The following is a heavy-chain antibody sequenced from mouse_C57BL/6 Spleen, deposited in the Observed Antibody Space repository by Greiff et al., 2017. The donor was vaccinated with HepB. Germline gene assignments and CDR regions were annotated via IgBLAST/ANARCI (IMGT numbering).Heavy chain of an antibody. J-gene: IGHJ4*01. CDR3: VRWSLYDYPMDY. D-gene: IGHD2-4*01. V-gene: IGHV1-52*01. CDR1: GYTFTSYW. Sequence: QVQLQQPGAELVRPGSSVKLSCKASGYTFTSYWMHWVKQRPIQGLEWIGNIDPSDSETHYNQKFKDKATLTVDKSSSTAYMQLSILTSEDSAVYYCVRWSLYDYPMDYWGQGTSVTVSS. CDR2: IDPSDSET.